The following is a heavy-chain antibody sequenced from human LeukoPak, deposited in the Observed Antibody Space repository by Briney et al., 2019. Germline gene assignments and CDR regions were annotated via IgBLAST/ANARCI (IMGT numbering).Heavy chain of an antibody. Sequence: GGSLRLSCAASGFTFSSSWMSWVRPAPGKGLELVPNIKQDGSEKYYVDSVKGRFTISRDNAKNSLYLQMNSLRAEDTAVYYCARGSYYESRNFDYWGQGTLVTVSS. D-gene: IGHD3-22*01. J-gene: IGHJ4*02. CDR3: ARGSYYESRNFDY. CDR2: IKQDGSEK. CDR1: GFTFSSSW. V-gene: IGHV3-7*01.